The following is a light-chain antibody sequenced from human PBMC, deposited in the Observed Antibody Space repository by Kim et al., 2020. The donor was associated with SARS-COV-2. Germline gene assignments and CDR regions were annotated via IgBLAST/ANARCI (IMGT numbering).Light chain of an antibody. J-gene: IGLJ1*01. V-gene: IGLV3-19*01. CDR3: NSRDSSGNLYV. CDR1: SLRTYY. Sequence: ALGQTVSITCQGDSLRTYYAGWYQQKPGQAPVLVIYGKNNRPSGIPDRFSGSSSGDTSSLTITGAQAEDEADYYCNSRDSSGNLYVFGTGTKVTVL. CDR2: GKN.